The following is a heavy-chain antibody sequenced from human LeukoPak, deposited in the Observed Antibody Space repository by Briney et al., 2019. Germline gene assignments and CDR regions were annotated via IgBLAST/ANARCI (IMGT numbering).Heavy chain of an antibody. Sequence: PGGSLRLSCAASGFTFSSYWMNWVRQAPGKGLEWVANIKRDGSEKYYVDSVKGRFTISRDNAKNSLYLQMNSLRAEDTAVYYCARDCSSTSCYADYWGQGTLVTVSS. V-gene: IGHV3-7*03. CDR2: IKRDGSEK. D-gene: IGHD2-2*01. CDR3: ARDCSSTSCYADY. J-gene: IGHJ4*02. CDR1: GFTFSSYW.